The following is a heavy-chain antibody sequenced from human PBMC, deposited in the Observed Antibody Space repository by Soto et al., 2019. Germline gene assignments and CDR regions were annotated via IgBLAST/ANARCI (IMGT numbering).Heavy chain of an antibody. Sequence: EVQLVESGGGLVQPGRSLRLSCAASGFTFDDYAMHWVRQAPGKGLEWVSGISWNSGSIGYADSVKGRFTISRDNAKNSLYLQMNSLRAEDTALYYCAKDVENYVSGPLHFDYWGQGTLVTVSS. CDR3: AKDVENYVSGPLHFDY. D-gene: IGHD3-16*01. J-gene: IGHJ4*02. CDR1: GFTFDDYA. CDR2: ISWNSGSI. V-gene: IGHV3-9*01.